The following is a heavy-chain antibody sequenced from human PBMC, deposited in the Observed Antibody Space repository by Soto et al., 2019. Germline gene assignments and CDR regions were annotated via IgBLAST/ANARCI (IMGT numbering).Heavy chain of an antibody. D-gene: IGHD3-10*01. V-gene: IGHV4-39*01. CDR1: GGSISSSSYY. Sequence: QLQLQESGPGLVKPSETLSLTCTVSGGSISSSSYYWGWIRQPPGKGLEWIGSIYYRGSTYYNPSLQXRXTXSXXTSKYQFSLRLSSVTAADTAVYDCATGITMVRGVIMLHLDSGGQGTLVTVSS. CDR3: ATGITMVRGVIMLHLDS. J-gene: IGHJ4*02. CDR2: IYYRGST.